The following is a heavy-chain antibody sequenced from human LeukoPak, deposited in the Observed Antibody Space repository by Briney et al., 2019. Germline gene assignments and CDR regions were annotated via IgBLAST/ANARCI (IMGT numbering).Heavy chain of an antibody. CDR1: GGSISSGSYY. J-gene: IGHJ4*02. CDR3: ARDGYYYDSSGA. V-gene: IGHV4-61*02. D-gene: IGHD3-22*01. CDR2: IYTSGST. Sequence: PSETLSLTCTVSGGSISSGSYYWSWIRQPAGKGLEWIGRIYTSGSTNYNPSLKSRVTISVDTSKNQFSLKLSSVTAADTAVYCCARDGYYYDSSGAWGQGTLVTVSS.